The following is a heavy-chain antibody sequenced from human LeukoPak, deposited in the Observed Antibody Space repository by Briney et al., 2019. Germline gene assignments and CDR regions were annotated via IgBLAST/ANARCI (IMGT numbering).Heavy chain of an antibody. CDR1: GLTFSSYA. CDR3: AKARGGVYDSSGYPLDY. D-gene: IGHD3-22*01. CDR2: ISGSGGST. Sequence: PGGSLRLSCAASGLTFSSYAMGWVRQAPGKGLEWVSAISGSGGSTYYADSVKGRFTISRDNSKNTLYLQMNSLRAEDTAVYYCAKARGGVYDSSGYPLDYWGQGTLVTVSS. J-gene: IGHJ4*02. V-gene: IGHV3-23*01.